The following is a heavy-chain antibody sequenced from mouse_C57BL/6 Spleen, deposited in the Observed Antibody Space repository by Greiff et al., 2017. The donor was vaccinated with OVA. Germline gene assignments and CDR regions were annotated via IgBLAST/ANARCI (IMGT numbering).Heavy chain of an antibody. J-gene: IGHJ2*01. CDR3: ARREFITTVVASHFDY. V-gene: IGHV1-55*01. CDR1: GYTFTSYW. CDR2: IYPGSGST. Sequence: QVQLQQPGAELVKPGASVKMSCKASGYTFTSYWITWVKQRPGQGLEWIGDIYPGSGSTNYNEKFKSKATLTVDTSSSTAYMQLSSLTSEDSAVYYGARREFITTVVASHFDYWGQGTTLTVSS. D-gene: IGHD1-1*01.